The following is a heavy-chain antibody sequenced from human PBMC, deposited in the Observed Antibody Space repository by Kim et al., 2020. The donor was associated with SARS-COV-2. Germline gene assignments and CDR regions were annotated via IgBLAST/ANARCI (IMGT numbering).Heavy chain of an antibody. CDR1: GFTFSNAW. D-gene: IGHD3-10*01. Sequence: GGSLRLSCAASGFTFSNAWMSWVRQAPGKGLEWVGRIKSKTDGGTTDYAAPVKGRFTISRDDSKNTLYLQMNSLKTEDTAVYYCTTDPGMVRVDWNKFDPWGQGTLVTVSS. V-gene: IGHV3-15*01. CDR3: TTDPGMVRVDWNKFDP. J-gene: IGHJ5*02. CDR2: IKSKTDGGTT.